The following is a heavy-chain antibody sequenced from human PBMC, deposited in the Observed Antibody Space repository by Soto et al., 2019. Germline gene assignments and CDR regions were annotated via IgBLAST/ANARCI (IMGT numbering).Heavy chain of an antibody. V-gene: IGHV1-2*04. CDR1: GYTFTSYA. Sequence: ASVKVSCKASGYTFTSYAMHWVRQAPGQGLEWMGWINPNSGGTNYAQKFQGWVTMTRDTSISTAYMELRRLRSDDTAVYYCAREDCSGGSCSGFDYWGQGTLVTVSS. D-gene: IGHD2-15*01. CDR3: AREDCSGGSCSGFDY. CDR2: INPNSGGT. J-gene: IGHJ4*02.